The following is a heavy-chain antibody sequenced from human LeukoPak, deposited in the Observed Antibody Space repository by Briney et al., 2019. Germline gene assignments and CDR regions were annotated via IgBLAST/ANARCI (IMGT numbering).Heavy chain of an antibody. Sequence: GGSLRLPCAASGFTVSSNYMSWVRQAPGRGLEWVSVIYSGGSTYYADSVKGRFTISRDNSKNTLFLQMNSLRAGDTAVYYCARGTVTMVDYWGQGTLVTVSS. CDR1: GFTVSSNY. CDR3: ARGTVTMVDY. CDR2: IYSGGST. D-gene: IGHD3-10*01. V-gene: IGHV3-66*01. J-gene: IGHJ4*02.